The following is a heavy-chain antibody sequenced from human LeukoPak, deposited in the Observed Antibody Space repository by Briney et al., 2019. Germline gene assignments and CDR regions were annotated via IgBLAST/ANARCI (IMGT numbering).Heavy chain of an antibody. Sequence: GRSLRLSCAASGFTLSSNYMSWVRQAPGRGLEWVSVIYSGGSTYYADSVKGRFTISRDNSKNTLFLQMNSLRAGDAAVYYCARGTVTMVDYWGQGTLVTVSS. V-gene: IGHV3-66*01. CDR1: GFTLSSNY. CDR2: IYSGGST. D-gene: IGHD3-10*01. CDR3: ARGTVTMVDY. J-gene: IGHJ4*02.